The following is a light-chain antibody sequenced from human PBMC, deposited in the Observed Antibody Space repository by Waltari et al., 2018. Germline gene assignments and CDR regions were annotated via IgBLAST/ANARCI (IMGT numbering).Light chain of an antibody. CDR3: GAWDTSLSTVM. Sequence: QSVLTQPPSVSAAPGQRVTISCSGSSSNIENNYVSWYQQLPGTAPQLLIYDNSKRPSGIPDRCSGSKSGTSATLDITGLQTGDEADYYCGAWDTSLSTVMFGGGTKLTVL. J-gene: IGLJ3*02. CDR2: DNS. CDR1: SSNIENNY. V-gene: IGLV1-51*01.